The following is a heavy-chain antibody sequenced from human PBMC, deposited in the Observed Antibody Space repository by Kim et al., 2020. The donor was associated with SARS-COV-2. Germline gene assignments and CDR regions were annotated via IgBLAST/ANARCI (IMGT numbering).Heavy chain of an antibody. V-gene: IGHV4-59*01. D-gene: IGHD2-8*01. Sequence: NYNPSLKSRVTISVDTSKNQFSLKLSSVTAADTAVYYCARNGGYGYGMDVWGQGTTVTVSS. CDR3: ARNGGYGYGMDV. J-gene: IGHJ6*02.